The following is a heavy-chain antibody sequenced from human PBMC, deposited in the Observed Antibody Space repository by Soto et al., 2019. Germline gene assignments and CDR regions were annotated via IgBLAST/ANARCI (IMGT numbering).Heavy chain of an antibody. Sequence: QVTLVQFGAEVKKPGASVKVSCKASGYTFSNYDINWVRQATGQGLEWVGWMNPNSGQTGFAQKFQGRVTMTRDTSISTAYLELSSLSSLATATYYCGKSRSSSADYINLYFDLWCRGSLVT. D-gene: IGHD4-4*01. CDR1: GYTFSNYD. CDR3: GKSRSSSADYINLYFDL. V-gene: IGHV1-8*01. CDR2: MNPNSGQT. J-gene: IGHJ2*01.